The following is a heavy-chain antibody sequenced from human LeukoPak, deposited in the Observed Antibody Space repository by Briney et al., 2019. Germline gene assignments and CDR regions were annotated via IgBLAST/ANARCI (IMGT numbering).Heavy chain of an antibody. CDR1: GYTFTIYG. D-gene: IGHD3-22*01. CDR2: MNPNSGNT. CDR3: ARNGSSGYYAY. Sequence: RASVKVSCKASGYTFTIYGISWVRQAPGQGLEWMGWMNPNSGNTGYAQKFQGRVTMTRNTSISTAYMELRSLRSDDTAVYYCARNGSSGYYAYWGQGTLVTVSS. J-gene: IGHJ4*02. V-gene: IGHV1-8*02.